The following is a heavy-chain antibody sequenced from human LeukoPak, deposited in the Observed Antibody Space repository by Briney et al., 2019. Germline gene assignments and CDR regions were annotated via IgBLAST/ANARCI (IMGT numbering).Heavy chain of an antibody. V-gene: IGHV3-11*06. J-gene: IGHJ4*02. CDR1: GFSFSDYY. D-gene: IGHD5-24*01. Sequence: PGGSLRLSCAASGFSFSDYYMSWIRHAPGEGLEWVSYISSSGSYTDYADSVRGRFTTSRDNAKNSLHLQMNRLRAEDTAMYYCVRAFVGYTPYYFDYWGQGALVTVSS. CDR3: VRAFVGYTPYYFDY. CDR2: ISSSGSYT.